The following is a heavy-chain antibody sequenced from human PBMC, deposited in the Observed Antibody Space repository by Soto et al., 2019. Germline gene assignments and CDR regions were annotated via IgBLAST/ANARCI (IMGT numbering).Heavy chain of an antibody. Sequence: QVQLVESGGGVVQPGRSLRLSCVASGFSFTTYGLHWVRQAPGKGLEWVAVIWYDGSNQYYADSVKGRFTISRDNSNNIMYLEMNSMRVEDTAVYYCVKDHCGGDCYSDPYFDYWGQGTLVTVSS. J-gene: IGHJ4*02. CDR1: GFSFTTYG. CDR3: VKDHCGGDCYSDPYFDY. CDR2: IWYDGSNQ. V-gene: IGHV3-33*06. D-gene: IGHD2-21*02.